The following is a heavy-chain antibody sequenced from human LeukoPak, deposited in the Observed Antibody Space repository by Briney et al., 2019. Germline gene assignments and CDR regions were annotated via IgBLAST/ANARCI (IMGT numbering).Heavy chain of an antibody. D-gene: IGHD3-22*01. CDR3: ARPTFASYSSGYHY. Sequence: SETLSLTCTVSGGLISGSSNYWGWIRQPPGKGLEWIGSIHYSGNTYYNPSLKSRVTISVDTSKNQFSLKLTSVPAADTAVYYCARPTFASYSSGYHYWGQGTLVTVSS. CDR2: IHYSGNT. V-gene: IGHV4-39*01. J-gene: IGHJ4*02. CDR1: GGLISGSSNY.